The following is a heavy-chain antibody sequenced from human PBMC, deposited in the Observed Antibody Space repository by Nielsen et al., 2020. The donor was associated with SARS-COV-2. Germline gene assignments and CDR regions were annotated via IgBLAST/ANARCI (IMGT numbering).Heavy chain of an antibody. Sequence: WIRQPPGKGLEWVSSISSGSSYIYYADSVKGRFTISRDNAKNSLYLQMNSLRAEDTAVYYCARGQNIVVVPAAKDYYYYYMDVWGKGTTVTVSS. CDR3: ARGQNIVVVPAAKDYYYYYMDV. V-gene: IGHV3-21*01. J-gene: IGHJ6*03. CDR2: ISSGSSYI. D-gene: IGHD2-2*01.